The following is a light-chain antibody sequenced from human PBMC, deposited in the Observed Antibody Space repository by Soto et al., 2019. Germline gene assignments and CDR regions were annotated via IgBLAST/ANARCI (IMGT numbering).Light chain of an antibody. CDR3: SSYAGSNNLGV. CDR2: EVD. CDR1: SSDVAGYNY. Sequence: QSALTQPPSASGSPGQSVTISCTGTSSDVAGYNYVSWYQQHPGKAPKLMIYEVDKRPSGVPDRFSGSKSGNTASLTVSGLQAEDEADYYCSSYAGSNNLGVFGSGTKLTVL. J-gene: IGLJ1*01. V-gene: IGLV2-8*01.